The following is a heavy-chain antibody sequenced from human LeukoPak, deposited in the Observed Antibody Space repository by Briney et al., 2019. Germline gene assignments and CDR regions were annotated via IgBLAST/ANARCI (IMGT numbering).Heavy chain of an antibody. CDR1: GGSFSGYY. J-gene: IGHJ6*02. CDR3: ARLGLGYCSGGSCSNYYGMDV. D-gene: IGHD2-15*01. CDR2: INHSGST. V-gene: IGHV4-34*01. Sequence: SETLSLTCAVYGGSFSGYYWSWIRQPPGKGLEWIGEINHSGSTNYNPSLKSRVTISVDTSKNQFSLKLSSVTAADTAVYYCARLGLGYCSGGSCSNYYGMDVWAKGPRSPSP.